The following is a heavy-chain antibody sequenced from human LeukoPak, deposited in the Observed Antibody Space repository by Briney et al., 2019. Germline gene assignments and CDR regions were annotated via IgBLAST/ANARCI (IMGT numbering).Heavy chain of an antibody. CDR3: ARESITTHAFDI. Sequence: GGSLRLSCAASGFTFSSYAMHWVRQAPGKGLEWVAVISYDGSNKYYADSVKGRFTISRDNSKNTLYLQMNSLRAEDTAVYYCARESITTHAFDIWGQGTMVTVSS. CDR1: GFTFSSYA. D-gene: IGHD1-20*01. V-gene: IGHV3-30-3*01. CDR2: ISYDGSNK. J-gene: IGHJ3*02.